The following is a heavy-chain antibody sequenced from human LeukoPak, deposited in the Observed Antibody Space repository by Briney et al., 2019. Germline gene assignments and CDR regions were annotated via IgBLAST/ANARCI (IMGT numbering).Heavy chain of an antibody. CDR1: GYTFTSYY. Sequence: ASVKVSCKACGYTFTSYYMHWVRQAPGQGLEWMGIINPSGGSTSYAQKFQGRVTMTRDTSTSTVYMELSSLRSEDTAVYYCARDESLYDAFDIWGQGTMVTVSS. J-gene: IGHJ3*02. V-gene: IGHV1-46*01. CDR3: ARDESLYDAFDI. CDR2: INPSGGST.